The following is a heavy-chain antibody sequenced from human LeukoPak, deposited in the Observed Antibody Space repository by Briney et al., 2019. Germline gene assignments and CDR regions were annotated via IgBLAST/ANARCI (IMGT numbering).Heavy chain of an antibody. CDR1: GFPFSSYA. Sequence: GGSLRLSCAASGFPFSSYAMSWVRQSPGKGLEWVSAISGGNGNTYYAYYADSVRGRFTISRDSSKNTLYLQMNSLRAEDTAVYYCAKRVTVTTIQFYFDYWGQGTLVTVSS. D-gene: IGHD4-17*01. V-gene: IGHV3-23*01. CDR3: AKRVTVTTIQFYFDY. J-gene: IGHJ4*02. CDR2: ISGGNGNTYYA.